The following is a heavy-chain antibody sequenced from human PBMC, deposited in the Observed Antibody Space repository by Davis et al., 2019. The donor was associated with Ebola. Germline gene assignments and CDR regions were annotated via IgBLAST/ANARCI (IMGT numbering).Heavy chain of an antibody. CDR3: ARSQIFAVDP. Sequence: SVKVSCKASGGTFSSYAISWVRQAPGQGLEWMGRIIPILGIANYAQKFQGRVTITADKSTSTAYMELSSLRSEDTAMYYCARSQIFAVDPWGQGTLVTVSS. CDR1: GGTFSSYA. CDR2: IIPILGIA. D-gene: IGHD3-3*01. J-gene: IGHJ5*02. V-gene: IGHV1-69*04.